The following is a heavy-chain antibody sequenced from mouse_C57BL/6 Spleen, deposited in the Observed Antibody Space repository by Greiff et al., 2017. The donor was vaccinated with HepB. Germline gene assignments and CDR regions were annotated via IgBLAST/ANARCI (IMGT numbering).Heavy chain of an antibody. CDR3: ARKYYGNYYAMDY. Sequence: QVHVKQSGAELVKPGASVKISCKASGYAFSSYWMNWVKQRPGKGLEWIGQIYPGDGDTNYNGKFKGKATLTADKSSSTAYMQLSSLTSEDSAVYFCARKYYGNYYAMDYWGQGTSVTVSS. CDR1: GYAFSSYW. V-gene: IGHV1-80*01. CDR2: IYPGDGDT. J-gene: IGHJ4*01. D-gene: IGHD2-1*01.